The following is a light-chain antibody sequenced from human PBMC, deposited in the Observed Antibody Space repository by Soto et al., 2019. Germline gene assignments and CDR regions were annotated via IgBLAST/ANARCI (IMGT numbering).Light chain of an antibody. CDR1: QSVSSH. CDR3: QQRSNWPLT. Sequence: ESALRQSPATVSLSPGERATLSCRASQSVSSHLAWYQQKPGQAPRLLMYDTSNRATGIPARFSGSGSGTDFTLTISSLEPEDFAVYYCQQRSNWPLTFGGGTKVEIK. V-gene: IGKV3-11*01. J-gene: IGKJ4*01. CDR2: DTS.